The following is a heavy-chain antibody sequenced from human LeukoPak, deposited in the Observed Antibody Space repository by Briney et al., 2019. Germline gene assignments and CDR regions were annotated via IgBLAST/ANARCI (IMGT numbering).Heavy chain of an antibody. CDR3: ARGPGPCYYYYYMDV. V-gene: IGHV1-8*01. CDR2: MNPNSGNT. Sequence: ASVKVSCKASGYTFTSYDINWVRQATGQGLEWMGWMNPNSGNTGYAQKFQGRVTMTRNTSISTAYMELSSLRSEDTAVYYCARGPGPCYYYYYMDVCGKGTTVTVSS. J-gene: IGHJ6*03. CDR1: GYTFTSYD.